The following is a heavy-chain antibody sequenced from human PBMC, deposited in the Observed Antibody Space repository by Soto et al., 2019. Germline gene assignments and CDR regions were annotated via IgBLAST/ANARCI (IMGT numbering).Heavy chain of an antibody. D-gene: IGHD4-17*01. CDR1: GFTFDDYA. V-gene: IGHV3-9*01. Sequence: EVQLVESGGGLVQPGRSLRLSCAASGFTFDDYAMHWVRQAPGKGLEWVSGISWNSDSIGYADSVKGRFTISRDNAKNSLDLQMNSLRAEDTALYYCAKIDSTYGEYSPDYWGQGTLVTVSS. J-gene: IGHJ4*02. CDR3: AKIDSTYGEYSPDY. CDR2: ISWNSDSI.